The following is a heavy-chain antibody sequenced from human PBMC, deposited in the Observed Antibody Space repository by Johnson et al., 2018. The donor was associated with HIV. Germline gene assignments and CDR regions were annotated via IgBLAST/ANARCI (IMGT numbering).Heavy chain of an antibody. CDR3: AKDRSGGLGFDAFDI. Sequence: QVQLVESGGGVVQPGGSLRLSCAASGFTFSSHGMHWVRQAPGKGLEWVTFIRYDETNKYYADSVKGRFTISRDNSKNTLYLQMNSLRDEDTALYYCAKDRSGGLGFDAFDIWGQGTMVTVSS. CDR1: GFTFSSHG. CDR2: IRYDETNK. V-gene: IGHV3-30*02. J-gene: IGHJ3*02. D-gene: IGHD2-15*01.